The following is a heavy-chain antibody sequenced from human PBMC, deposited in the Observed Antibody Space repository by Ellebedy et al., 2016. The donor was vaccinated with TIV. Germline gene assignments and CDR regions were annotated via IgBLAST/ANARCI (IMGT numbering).Heavy chain of an antibody. CDR2: ISFDGRTK. Sequence: GESLKISXAASGFTFSTYGMHWVRQAPGKGLEWVAVISFDGRTKIYADSVKGRFTISRDNSENTLYLQMNSLRAEDTAVYYCGRGSTGNYYPMDVWGQGTTVTVSS. CDR1: GFTFSTYG. J-gene: IGHJ6*02. D-gene: IGHD1-1*01. CDR3: GRGSTGNYYPMDV. V-gene: IGHV3-30*03.